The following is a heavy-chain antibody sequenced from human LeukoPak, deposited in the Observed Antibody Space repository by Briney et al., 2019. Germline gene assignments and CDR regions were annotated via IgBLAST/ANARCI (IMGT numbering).Heavy chain of an antibody. CDR1: GFAFSSYA. J-gene: IGHJ4*02. CDR2: ISGSGGST. Sequence: PGGSLRPSCAASGFAFSSYAMSWVRQAPGKGLEWVSAISGSGGSTYYADSVKGRFTISRDNSKNTLYLQMNSLRAEDTAVYYCANSRPGWLGTYWGQGTLVTVSS. CDR3: ANSRPGWLGTY. D-gene: IGHD6-19*01. V-gene: IGHV3-23*01.